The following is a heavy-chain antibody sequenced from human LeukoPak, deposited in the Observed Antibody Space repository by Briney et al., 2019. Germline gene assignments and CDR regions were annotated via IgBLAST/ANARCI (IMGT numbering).Heavy chain of an antibody. D-gene: IGHD3-3*01. CDR3: AKKGTRSGVSGNWLDP. V-gene: IGHV3-23*01. Sequence: GGSLRLSCEASEFTFISYWMDWVRQAPGKGLEWVSGISGSGASTHYADSVEGRFTISRDNSKNTLYLEMDSLVADDTAIYYCAKKGTRSGVSGNWLDPWGQGTLVTVSS. J-gene: IGHJ5*02. CDR2: ISGSGAST. CDR1: EFTFISYW.